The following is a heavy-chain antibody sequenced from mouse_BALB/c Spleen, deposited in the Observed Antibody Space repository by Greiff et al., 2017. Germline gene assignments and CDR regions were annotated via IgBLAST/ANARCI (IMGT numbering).Heavy chain of an antibody. J-gene: IGHJ3*01. CDR2: IDPPNGNT. V-gene: IGHV14-3*02. Sequence: EVQLQQSGAELVKPGASVKLSCTASGFNIKDTYMHWVKQRPEQGLEWIGRIDPPNGNTKYDPKFQGKATITADTSSNTAYLQLSSLTSEDTAVYYGARARDGYYVAWFAYWGQGTLVTVSA. CDR3: ARARDGYYVAWFAY. D-gene: IGHD2-3*01. CDR1: GFNIKDTY.